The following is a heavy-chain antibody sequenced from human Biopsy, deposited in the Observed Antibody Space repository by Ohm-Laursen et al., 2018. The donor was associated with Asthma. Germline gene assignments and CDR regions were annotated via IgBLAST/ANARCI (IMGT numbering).Heavy chain of an antibody. Sequence: TLSLTCTVSYGSITSGGYYWTWIRQHPGKGLEWIGFIYYSGSTYYNPSLKSRVSISIDTSKNQFSLKLSSVTAADTAVYYCARAQDYYDSRGYYRIFDYWGQGTLVTVSS. J-gene: IGHJ4*02. CDR2: IYYSGST. D-gene: IGHD3-22*01. CDR3: ARAQDYYDSRGYYRIFDY. V-gene: IGHV4-31*03. CDR1: YGSITSGGYY.